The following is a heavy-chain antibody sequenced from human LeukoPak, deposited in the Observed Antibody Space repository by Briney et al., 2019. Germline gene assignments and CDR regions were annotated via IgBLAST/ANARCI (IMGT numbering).Heavy chain of an antibody. CDR1: GGSISGYY. D-gene: IGHD5-18*01. J-gene: IGHJ4*02. Sequence: SETLSPTCTVSGGSISGYYWSWIRQPPGKGLEWIGYIYYSGSTNYNPSLKSRVTISVDTSKNQFSLKLSSVTAADTAVYYCARAKEYSYDYFDYWGQGTLVTVSS. CDR3: ARAKEYSYDYFDY. CDR2: IYYSGST. V-gene: IGHV4-59*01.